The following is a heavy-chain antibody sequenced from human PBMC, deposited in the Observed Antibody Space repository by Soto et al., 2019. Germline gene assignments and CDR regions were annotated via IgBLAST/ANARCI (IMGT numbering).Heavy chain of an antibody. CDR1: GGSISSSSYY. D-gene: IGHD6-13*01. V-gene: IGHV4-39*01. CDR3: ARPSEEGQQLLGFDP. Sequence: QLQLQESGPGLVKPSETLSLTCTVSGGSISSSSYYWGWIRQPPGKGLEWIGSIYYSGSTYYNPSLKSRVTISVDTSKNQFSLKLSSVTAADTAVYYCARPSEEGQQLLGFDPWGQGTLVTVSS. CDR2: IYYSGST. J-gene: IGHJ5*02.